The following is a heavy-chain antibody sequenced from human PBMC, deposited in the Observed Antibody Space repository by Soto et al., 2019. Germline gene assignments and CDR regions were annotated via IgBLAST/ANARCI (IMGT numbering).Heavy chain of an antibody. CDR1: GGTFSSYA. D-gene: IGHD3-22*01. Sequence: GASVKVSCKASGGTFSSYAVSWVRQASGQGLEWMGGIIPIFGTANYAQKFQGRVTITADESTSTAYMELSSLRSEDTAVYYCARDRERVGSGGYYYLEHTPVYYGMDVWGQGTTVTVSS. CDR2: IIPIFGTA. V-gene: IGHV1-69*13. CDR3: ARDRERVGSGGYYYLEHTPVYYGMDV. J-gene: IGHJ6*02.